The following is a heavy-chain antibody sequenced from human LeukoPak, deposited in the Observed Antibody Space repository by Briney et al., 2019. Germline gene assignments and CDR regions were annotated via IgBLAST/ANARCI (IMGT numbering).Heavy chain of an antibody. CDR1: GGSFSGYY. CDR3: ARDDRGPFDY. CDR2: IYTSGST. J-gene: IGHJ4*02. Sequence: ASETLSLTCAVYGGSFSGYYWSWIRQPAGKGLEWIGRIYTSGSTNYNPSLKSRVTMSVDTSKNQFSLKLSSVTAADTAVYYCARDDRGPFDYWGQGTLVTVSS. V-gene: IGHV4-59*10.